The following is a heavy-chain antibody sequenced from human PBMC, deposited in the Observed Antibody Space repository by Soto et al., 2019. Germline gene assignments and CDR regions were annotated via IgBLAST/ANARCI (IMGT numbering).Heavy chain of an antibody. CDR3: ARDARYYDFWSGFNWFDP. Sequence: WGSLRLSCAASGFTFIDYYISCIRHSPFKWREWVSYISSSGSTIYYADSVKGRFTISRDNAKNSLYLQMNSLRAEDTAVYYCARDARYYDFWSGFNWFDPWGQGTLVTVSS. J-gene: IGHJ5*02. CDR1: GFTFIDYY. CDR2: ISSSGSTI. V-gene: IGHV3-11*01. D-gene: IGHD3-3*01.